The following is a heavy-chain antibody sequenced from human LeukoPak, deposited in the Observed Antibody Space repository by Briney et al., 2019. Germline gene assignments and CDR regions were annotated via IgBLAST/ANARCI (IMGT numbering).Heavy chain of an antibody. CDR3: ARDPRNVGLAP. J-gene: IGHJ5*02. CDR2: NNGDGSTT. V-gene: IGHV3-74*01. CDR1: GFSLSGYW. Sequence: SGGSPRLSCVASGFSLSGYWMYWVRQAPGKGLMYISRNNGDGSTTNYADVVKGRFTMSRDNVKNTLYLQMNSLRVEDTAVYYCARDPRNVGLAPWGQGTLVTVSS. D-gene: IGHD2-15*01.